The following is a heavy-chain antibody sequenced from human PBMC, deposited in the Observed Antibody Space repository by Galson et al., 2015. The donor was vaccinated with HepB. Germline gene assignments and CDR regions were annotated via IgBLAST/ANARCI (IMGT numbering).Heavy chain of an antibody. V-gene: IGHV4-31*03. CDR3: AKLYGDYFEY. CDR1: GASIGSGASY. J-gene: IGHJ4*02. D-gene: IGHD4-17*01. Sequence: TLSLTCTVSGASIGSGASYWSWIRQHPGKGLEWIGYIYYSGITYYNPSLQSRVTISVDTSINQFSLKLSSVTAADTAVYFCAKLYGDYFEYWGQGTLITVSS. CDR2: IYYSGIT.